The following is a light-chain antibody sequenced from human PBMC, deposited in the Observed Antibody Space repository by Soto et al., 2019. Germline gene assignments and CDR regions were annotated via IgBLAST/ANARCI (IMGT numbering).Light chain of an antibody. CDR3: QQRSNWLLT. CDR1: QRGSSY. J-gene: IGKJ4*01. CDR2: DAS. Sequence: EIVLTQSPATLSLSPGERATLSCRASQRGSSYLAWYQQKPGQAPRLLIYDASNRATGIPARFSGSGSGTYLTLTISRLEPEDFAVYYCQQRSNWLLTFGGGTKVEIK. V-gene: IGKV3-11*01.